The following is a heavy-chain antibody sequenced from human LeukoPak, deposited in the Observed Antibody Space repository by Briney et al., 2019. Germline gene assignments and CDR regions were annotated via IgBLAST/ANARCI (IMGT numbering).Heavy chain of an antibody. Sequence: ASVKVSCKASGYTFTGYYMHWVRQAPGQGLEWMGWINPNSGGTNYAQKFQGRVTMTRDTSISTAYMELSRLRSDDTAVYYCARLGCSGGSCYPRFDPWGQGTLVTVSS. V-gene: IGHV1-2*02. D-gene: IGHD2-15*01. CDR2: INPNSGGT. J-gene: IGHJ5*02. CDR1: GYTFTGYY. CDR3: ARLGCSGGSCYPRFDP.